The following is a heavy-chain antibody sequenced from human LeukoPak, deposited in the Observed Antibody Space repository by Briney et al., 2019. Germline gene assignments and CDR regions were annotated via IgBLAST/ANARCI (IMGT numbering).Heavy chain of an antibody. V-gene: IGHV3-7*03. CDR2: LKQEGSAT. Sequence: PGGSLTLSCAASGFTVSNYCTGSVRPEPGKGREWVANLKQEGSATWYVAAVKGRFNISRDNAQNSLYLQMERLRAEDTAVYYCAKDRGWGIGGATGQFDYWGQGTLVTVSS. CDR1: GFTVSNYC. J-gene: IGHJ4*02. CDR3: AKDRGWGIGGATGQFDY. D-gene: IGHD3-16*01.